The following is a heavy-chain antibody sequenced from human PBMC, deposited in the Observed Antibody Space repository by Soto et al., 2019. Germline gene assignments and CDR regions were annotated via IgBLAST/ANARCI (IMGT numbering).Heavy chain of an antibody. Sequence: VQLLESGGGLVQPGGSLRLSCEASGFTFSSYAMSWVRQAPGKGLEWVSAISGSGGSTYYADSVKGRFTISRDNSKNTLYLQMNSLRAEDTAVYYCANAIAVADTDFDYWGQGTLVTVSS. D-gene: IGHD6-19*01. CDR2: ISGSGGST. J-gene: IGHJ4*02. CDR3: ANAIAVADTDFDY. V-gene: IGHV3-23*01. CDR1: GFTFSSYA.